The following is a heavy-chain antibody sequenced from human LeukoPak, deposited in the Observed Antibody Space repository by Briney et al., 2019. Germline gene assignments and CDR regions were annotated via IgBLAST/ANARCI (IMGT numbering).Heavy chain of an antibody. Sequence: SETLSLTCAVYGGAFRDHQWSWIRQPPGKGLEWIGDVERRGYTNYNPSLRGRLTMSVDASKIQISLRLTSVTAADTAVYYCAKGLRQIWFGELNDAFDIWGQGTMVHVSS. CDR2: VERRGYT. V-gene: IGHV4-34*01. CDR3: AKGLRQIWFGELNDAFDI. CDR1: GGAFRDHQ. J-gene: IGHJ3*02. D-gene: IGHD3-10*01.